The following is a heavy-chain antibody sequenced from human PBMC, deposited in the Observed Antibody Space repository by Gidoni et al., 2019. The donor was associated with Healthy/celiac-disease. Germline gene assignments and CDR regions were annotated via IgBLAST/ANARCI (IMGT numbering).Heavy chain of an antibody. CDR3: ARSLGYCSSTSCYAQPYYYYYGMDV. CDR1: GFTFSRYS. Sequence: EVQLVESGGGLVKPGGSLRLSCAASGFTFSRYSMNWVRQAPGKGLEWVSSISSSSSYIYYADSVKGRFTISRDNAKNSLYLQMNSLRAEDTVVYYCARSLGYCSSTSCYAQPYYYYYGMDVWGQGTTVTVSS. V-gene: IGHV3-21*01. D-gene: IGHD2-2*01. J-gene: IGHJ6*02. CDR2: ISSSSSYI.